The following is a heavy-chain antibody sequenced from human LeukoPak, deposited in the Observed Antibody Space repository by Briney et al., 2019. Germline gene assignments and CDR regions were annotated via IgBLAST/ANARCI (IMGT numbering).Heavy chain of an antibody. CDR1: GGSFSGHY. J-gene: IGHJ4*02. V-gene: IGHV4-34*01. D-gene: IGHD2-15*01. CDR3: AHSGPTAYIDY. Sequence: PWETLSLTCAVDGGSFSGHYWGWIRQPPGRGLEWNGELNHRGSTNYNPSLKSRVTISVNTSKNQSSLKLNSMTAADTAVYYCAHSGPTAYIDYWGQGTLVTVSS. CDR2: LNHRGST.